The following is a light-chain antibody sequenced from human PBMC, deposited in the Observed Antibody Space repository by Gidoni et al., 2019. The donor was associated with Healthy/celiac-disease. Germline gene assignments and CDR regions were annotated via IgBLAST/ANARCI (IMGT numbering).Light chain of an antibody. CDR3: QQCYSTPRT. CDR2: AAS. J-gene: IGKJ1*01. V-gene: IGKV1-39*01. CDR1: QSISSY. Sequence: DLQMTQSPSSLSASVGDRVTITCRASQSISSYLDWYQQKPGKAPKLLIYAASSLPSGVPYRFSGSGSGTDFTLTISRLQPEDFAAYYCQQCYSTPRTFGQGTKVEIK.